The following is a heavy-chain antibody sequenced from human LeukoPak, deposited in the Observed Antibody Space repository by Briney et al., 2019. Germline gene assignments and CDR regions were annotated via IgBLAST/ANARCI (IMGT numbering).Heavy chain of an antibody. CDR1: VYTFTGYY. V-gene: IGHV1-2*02. D-gene: IGHD4-11*01. J-gene: IGHJ4*02. CDR3: ARVGTTITTYYFDY. Sequence: AAVTVSCMTSVYTFTGYYMHWLRQAPGQGLEWMGWINPNSGVTSYAQKFKGRVTMTRDTSISTAYMDLNRLRSDDTAVYYCARVGTTITTYYFDYWGQGTLVTVSS. CDR2: INPNSGVT.